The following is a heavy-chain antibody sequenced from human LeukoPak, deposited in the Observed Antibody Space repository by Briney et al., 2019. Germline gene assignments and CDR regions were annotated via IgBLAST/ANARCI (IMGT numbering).Heavy chain of an antibody. CDR3: AGSATITPWFFDY. J-gene: IGHJ4*02. CDR2: IYYNVNT. Sequence: PSETLSLTCTVSGGSVSRNNYLWGWIRQPPGKGLEWIGNIYYNVNTYYNPSLKSRVTMSIDTSKNQFSLKLSSVTAADTAVYYCAGSATITPWFFDYWGQGTLVTVSS. CDR1: GGSVSRNNYL. V-gene: IGHV4-39*07. D-gene: IGHD5-24*01.